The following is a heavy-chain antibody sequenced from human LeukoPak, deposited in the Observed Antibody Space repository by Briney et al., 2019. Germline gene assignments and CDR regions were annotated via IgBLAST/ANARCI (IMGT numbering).Heavy chain of an antibody. Sequence: SETLSLTCSVSRGSISSPNYYWGWIRQSPGKGLEWIGSIYYSGSTYYNPSLKSRVTISVDTSKNQFSLKLSSVTAADTAVYYCARDIGRVTRGAFDIWGQGTMVTVSS. D-gene: IGHD4-11*01. CDR1: RGSISSPNYY. V-gene: IGHV4-39*07. CDR3: ARDIGRVTRGAFDI. J-gene: IGHJ3*02. CDR2: IYYSGST.